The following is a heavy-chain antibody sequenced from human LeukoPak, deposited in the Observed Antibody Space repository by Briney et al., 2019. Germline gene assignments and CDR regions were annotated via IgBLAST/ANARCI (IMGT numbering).Heavy chain of an antibody. CDR2: IYHSGST. CDR3: ARGLASTVMTLDY. CDR1: GGSISSGGYS. V-gene: IGHV4-30-2*01. D-gene: IGHD4-11*01. Sequence: SETLSLTCTVSGGSISSGGYSWSWLRQPPGKGLEWIGYIYHSGSTYYNPSLKSRVTISVDRSKNQFSLKLSSVTAADTAVYYCARGLASTVMTLDYWGQGTLVTVSS. J-gene: IGHJ4*02.